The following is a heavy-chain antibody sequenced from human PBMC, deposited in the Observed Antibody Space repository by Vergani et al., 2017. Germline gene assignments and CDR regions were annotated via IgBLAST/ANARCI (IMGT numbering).Heavy chain of an antibody. CDR3: ARSSVSRNPPDYFDN. CDR2: VADSGYF. J-gene: IGHJ4*02. D-gene: IGHD1-14*01. V-gene: IGHV4-59*01. CDR1: GGSPSGSY. Sequence: QVQLQESGPGLVRPSETLSLTCTVSGGSPSGSYWNWIRQTPGEGLEWIGYVADSGYFNYNPSLKTPVSMSSDTSNNQFSLMLSSVTVADTAVYYCARSSVSRNPPDYFDNWGQGTLVTVSS.